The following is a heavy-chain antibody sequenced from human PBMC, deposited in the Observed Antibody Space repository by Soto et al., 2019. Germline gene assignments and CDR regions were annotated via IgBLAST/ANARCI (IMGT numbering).Heavy chain of an antibody. J-gene: IGHJ4*02. Sequence: GSLRLSCAASGFRFSSYAMSWVRQAPRKGLEWVAVISHDGSDKYYADSMKGRFIISRDNSENTLFLNMNSLKPEDTAVYYCAKENQHLVHDYWGQGTLVTVSS. CDR1: GFRFSSYA. CDR2: ISHDGSDK. V-gene: IGHV3-30*18. CDR3: AKENQHLVHDY. D-gene: IGHD6-13*01.